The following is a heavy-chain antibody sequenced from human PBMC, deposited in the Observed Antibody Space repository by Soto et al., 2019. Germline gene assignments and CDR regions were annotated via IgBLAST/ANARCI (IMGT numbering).Heavy chain of an antibody. CDR2: ISYDGSNK. CDR1: GFTFSSYA. J-gene: IGHJ6*02. Sequence: PGGSLRLSCAASGFTFSSYAMRWVRQAPGKGLEWVAVISYDGSNKYYADSVKGRFTISRDNSKNTLYLQMNSLRAEDTAVYYCARASAPYSSSWYSGYYYYYYGMDVWGQGTTVTVS. V-gene: IGHV3-30*01. D-gene: IGHD6-13*01. CDR3: ARASAPYSSSWYSGYYYYYYGMDV.